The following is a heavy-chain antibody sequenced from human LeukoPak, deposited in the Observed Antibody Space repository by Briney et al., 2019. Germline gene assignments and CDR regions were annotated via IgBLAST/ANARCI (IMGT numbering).Heavy chain of an antibody. J-gene: IGHJ6*02. V-gene: IGHV3-30*18. CDR1: GFTFSSYG. D-gene: IGHD6-19*01. Sequence: GGSLRLSCAASGFTFSSYGMHWVRQAPGKGLGWVAVISYDGSNKYYADSVKGRFTISRDNSKNTLYLQMNSLRAEDTAVYYCAKGEQWLVPGMDVWGQGTTVTVSS. CDR3: AKGEQWLVPGMDV. CDR2: ISYDGSNK.